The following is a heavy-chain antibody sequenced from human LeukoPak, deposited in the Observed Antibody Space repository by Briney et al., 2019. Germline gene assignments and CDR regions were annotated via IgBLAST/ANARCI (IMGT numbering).Heavy chain of an antibody. D-gene: IGHD2-2*01. V-gene: IGHV3-64*01. J-gene: IGHJ4*02. CDR1: GFTFSSYA. CDR2: ISSNGGST. CDR3: ARASPYIVVVPAAMFDY. Sequence: GGSLRLSCAASGFTFSSYAMHWVRQAPGKGLEYVSAISSNGGSTYYANSVKGSFTISRDNSKNTLYLQMGSLRAEDMAVYYCARASPYIVVVPAAMFDYWGQGTLVTVSS.